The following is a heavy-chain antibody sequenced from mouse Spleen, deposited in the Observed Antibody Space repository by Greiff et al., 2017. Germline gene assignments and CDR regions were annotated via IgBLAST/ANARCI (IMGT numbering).Heavy chain of an antibody. D-gene: IGHD1-1*01. J-gene: IGHJ4*01. CDR3: AGSSYGYAMDY. CDR2: ISYDGSN. CDR1: GYSITSGYY. Sequence: ESGPGLVKPSQSLSLTCSVTGYSITSGYYWNWIRQFPGNKLEWMGYISYDGSNNYNPSLKNRISITRDTSKNQFFLKLNSVTTEDTATYYCAGSSYGYAMDYWGQGTSVTVSS. V-gene: IGHV3-6*01.